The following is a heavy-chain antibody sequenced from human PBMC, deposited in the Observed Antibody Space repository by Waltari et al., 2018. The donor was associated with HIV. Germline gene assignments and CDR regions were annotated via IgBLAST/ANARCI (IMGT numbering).Heavy chain of an antibody. D-gene: IGHD6-19*01. V-gene: IGHV4-38-2*02. CDR2: IYHSGSS. Sequence: QVQLQESGPGLVKPSESPSLTCSVSGYSISSGHYWGWLRQPPGQGLEWIGNIYHSGSSYYHPSLESRVTISVDTSKNQFSLKVSSMTAADTALYYCATIRAVAGSYYFDSWGQGILVTVSS. J-gene: IGHJ4*02. CDR1: GYSISSGHY. CDR3: ATIRAVAGSYYFDS.